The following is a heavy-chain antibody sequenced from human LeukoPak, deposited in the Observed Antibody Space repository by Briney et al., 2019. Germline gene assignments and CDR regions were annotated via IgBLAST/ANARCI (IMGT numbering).Heavy chain of an antibody. CDR1: GFTFTNYA. D-gene: IGHD1-1*01. J-gene: IGHJ2*01. CDR2: ISGGGEDT. Sequence: GGSLRLSCAASGFTFTNYAMSWIRQVPGNGLAWVSAISGGGEDTYYPNSVKGRFTISRDNSKNTLYLQMNSLGAEDTAIYYCAKPRAMTTGVGRYFDLWGRGTLVTVSS. V-gene: IGHV3-23*01. CDR3: AKPRAMTTGVGRYFDL.